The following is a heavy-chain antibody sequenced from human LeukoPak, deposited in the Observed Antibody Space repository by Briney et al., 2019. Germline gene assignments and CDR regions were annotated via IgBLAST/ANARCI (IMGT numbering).Heavy chain of an antibody. CDR1: GHTFATYY. J-gene: IGHJ6*02. CDR2: IIPIFGTA. D-gene: IGHD1-14*01. Sequence: ASVKVSCKASGHTFATYYVHLVRQAPGQGLEWMGGIIPIFGTANYAQKFQGRVTITADESTSTAYMELSSLRSEDTAVYYCARPGHYYYGMDVWGQGTTVTVSS. CDR3: ARPGHYYYGMDV. V-gene: IGHV1-69*13.